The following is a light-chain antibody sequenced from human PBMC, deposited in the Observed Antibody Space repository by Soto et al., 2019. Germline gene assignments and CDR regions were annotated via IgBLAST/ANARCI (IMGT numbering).Light chain of an antibody. CDR2: GAS. CDR3: HHHIAWPVT. CDR1: QTVGSD. Sequence: EIVLTQSPVTLSVSPGDGATLSCRASQTVGSDLACYQQKPGQAPRLLIYGASTRATGVPARFSGSGSGTEFTLTIDNLQSDDFAVYYCHHHIAWPVTFGQGT. J-gene: IGKJ2*01. V-gene: IGKV3-15*01.